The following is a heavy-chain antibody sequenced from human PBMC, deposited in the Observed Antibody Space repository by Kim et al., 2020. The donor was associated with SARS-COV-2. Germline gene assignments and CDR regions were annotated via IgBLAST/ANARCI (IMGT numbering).Heavy chain of an antibody. Sequence: GGSLRLSCAASGFTFSSYCMRWVRQAPGKGLEWVSCMNSGGSSTNYADSVKGRFTISRDNAKNTRYLQMNSLRAEDTAVYYCARAGNWYNHYYYGM. V-gene: IGHV3-74*01. CDR3: ARAGNWYNHYYYGM. J-gene: IGHJ6*01. CDR1: GFTFSSYC. D-gene: IGHD1-20*01. CDR2: MNSGGSST.